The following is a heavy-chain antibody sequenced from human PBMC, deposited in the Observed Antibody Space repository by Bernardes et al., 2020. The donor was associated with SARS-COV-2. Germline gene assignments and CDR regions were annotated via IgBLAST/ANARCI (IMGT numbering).Heavy chain of an antibody. Sequence: GGSLRLSCAGSGFTFDDYTMYWVRQTPGQRLEWVSLVNWDATSTYYSDPVKGRFIISRDNSKNSLYLQMNSLRTEDTALYYCVKDSLAYYHGSGSYYNHWGQGTLVTVSS. J-gene: IGHJ4*02. CDR2: VNWDATST. CDR1: GFTFDDYT. V-gene: IGHV3-43*01. CDR3: VKDSLAYYHGSGSYYNH. D-gene: IGHD3-10*01.